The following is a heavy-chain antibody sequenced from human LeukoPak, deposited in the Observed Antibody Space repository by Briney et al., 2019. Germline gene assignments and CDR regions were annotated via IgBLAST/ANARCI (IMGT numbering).Heavy chain of an antibody. J-gene: IGHJ4*02. CDR3: ASVLAYCGGDCYSGDY. D-gene: IGHD2-21*02. CDR1: GFTVSSNY. CDR2: IYSGGST. V-gene: IGHV3-53*01. Sequence: GGSLRLSCAASGFTVSSNYMSWVRQAPKEVLEWVSVIYSGGSTYYADSVKGRFTISRDNSKNTLYLQMNSLRAEDTAVYYCASVLAYCGGDCYSGDYWGQGTLVTVSS.